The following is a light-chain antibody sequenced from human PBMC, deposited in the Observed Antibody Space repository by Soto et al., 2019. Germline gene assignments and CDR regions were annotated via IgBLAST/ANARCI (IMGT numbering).Light chain of an antibody. Sequence: SALTQPASVSGSPGQSITISCTGTSSDIGADDFVSWYQHHPDNTPKLIIFEVTYRPSGISHRFSASKSGNTASLTISGLEPEDEAIYYCSSYRRTTFPHVVFGGGTKLTVL. CDR1: SSDIGADDF. CDR2: EVT. CDR3: SSYRRTTFPHVV. V-gene: IGLV2-14*01. J-gene: IGLJ2*01.